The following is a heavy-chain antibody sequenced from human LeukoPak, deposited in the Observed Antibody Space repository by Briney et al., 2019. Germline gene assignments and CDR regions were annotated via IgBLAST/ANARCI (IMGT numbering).Heavy chain of an antibody. CDR3: ASYFTTDTAMVLGN. CDR2: IIPIFGTA. V-gene: IGHV1-69*13. CDR1: GGTFSSYA. J-gene: IGHJ4*02. Sequence: ASVKVSCKASGGTFSSYAISWVRQAPGQWLEWMGGIIPIFGTANYAQKFQGRVTITADESTSTAYMELSSLRSEDTAVYYCASYFTTDTAMVLGNWGQGTLVTVSS. D-gene: IGHD5-18*01.